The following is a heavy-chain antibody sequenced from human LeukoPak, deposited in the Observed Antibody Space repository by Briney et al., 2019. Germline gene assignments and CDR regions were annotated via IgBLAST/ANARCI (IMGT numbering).Heavy chain of an antibody. V-gene: IGHV3-23*01. CDR1: GFTVSSNY. CDR2: ISGSGGST. Sequence: SGGSLRLSCAASGFTVSSNYMNWVRQAPGKGLEWISAISGSGGSTYYADSVKGRFTISRDNSKNTLYLQMNSLRAEDTAVYYCAKDRFYDTTTTGAFDIWGQGTMVTVSS. CDR3: AKDRFYDTTTTGAFDI. D-gene: IGHD3-22*01. J-gene: IGHJ3*02.